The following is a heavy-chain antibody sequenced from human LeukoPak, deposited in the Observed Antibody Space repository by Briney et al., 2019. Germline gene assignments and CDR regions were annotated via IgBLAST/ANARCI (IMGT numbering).Heavy chain of an antibody. CDR3: ARSPTSWYFDY. J-gene: IGHJ4*02. D-gene: IGHD2-2*01. V-gene: IGHV3-23*01. CDR1: GFTFSNHG. Sequence: GGTLRLSCATSGFTFSNHGMNWVRQAPGKGLEWVSGISPSGDIKYYADSVKGRFTISRDNSKNTLYLQMNSLRPEDTSVYFCARSPTSWYFDYWGQGTLVTVSS. CDR2: ISPSGDIK.